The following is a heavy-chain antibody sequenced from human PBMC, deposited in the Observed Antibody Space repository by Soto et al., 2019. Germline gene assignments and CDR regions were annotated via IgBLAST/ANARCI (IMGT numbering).Heavy chain of an antibody. J-gene: IGHJ4*02. V-gene: IGHV3-74*01. CDR1: GFTFSSYW. CDR3: TSGLPNYSSFDS. D-gene: IGHD4-4*01. CDR2: VSSDGSST. Sequence: EVQLVESGGGLVQPGESLRLSCAASGFTFSSYWMHWIRQAPGKGLVWVSRVSSDGSSTVYANSVKGRLTISRDNAKNTLYLQMNRLSDEDTAVYYCTSGLPNYSSFDSWGKGTLVTVSS.